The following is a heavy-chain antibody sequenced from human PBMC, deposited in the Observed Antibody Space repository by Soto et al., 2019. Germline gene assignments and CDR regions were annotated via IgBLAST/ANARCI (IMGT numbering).Heavy chain of an antibody. CDR1: GFTFSSYA. V-gene: IGHV3-23*01. Sequence: PGGSLRLSCAASGFTFSSYAMSWVRQAPGKGLEWVSAISGSGGSTYYADSVKGRFTISRDNSKNTLYLQMNSLRAEDTAVYYCAKGGTYYYDSSGYRGALGYWGQGTLVTGSS. J-gene: IGHJ4*02. D-gene: IGHD3-22*01. CDR2: ISGSGGST. CDR3: AKGGTYYYDSSGYRGALGY.